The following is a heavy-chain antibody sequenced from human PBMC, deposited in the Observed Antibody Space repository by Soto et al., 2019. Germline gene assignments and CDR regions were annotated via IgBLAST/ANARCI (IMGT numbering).Heavy chain of an antibody. CDR3: ARLQLGGDRMLNWFDP. J-gene: IGHJ5*02. Sequence: QVQVVQSGPGWKKPGASVKVSCKAQGYIFTRYGMGWVRQAPGHGLEWMGLINVYNGDRKVAQKFQDRVSMTTDTATDTAYMELKSLRSGDTAVYYCARLQLGGDRMLNWFDPWGQGTLVTVSS. D-gene: IGHD2-21*02. CDR1: GYIFTRYG. V-gene: IGHV1-18*01. CDR2: INVYNGDR.